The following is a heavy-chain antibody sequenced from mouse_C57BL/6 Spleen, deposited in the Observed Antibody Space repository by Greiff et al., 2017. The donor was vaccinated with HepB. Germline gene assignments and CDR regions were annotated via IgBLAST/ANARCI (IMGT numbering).Heavy chain of an antibody. CDR2: IYPSDSGT. J-gene: IGHJ4*01. CDR3: AREGIYYYAMDY. CDR1: GYTFTSYW. V-gene: IGHV1-61*01. Sequence: QVQLQQPGAELVRPGSSVKLSCKASGYTFTSYWMDWVKQRPGQGLEWIGNIYPSDSGTHYNQKFKDKATLTVDKSSSTAYMQLSSLTSEDSAVYYCAREGIYYYAMDYWGQGTSVTVSS.